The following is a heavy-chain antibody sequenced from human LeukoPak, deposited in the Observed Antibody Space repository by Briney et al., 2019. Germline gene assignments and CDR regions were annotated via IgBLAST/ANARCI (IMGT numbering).Heavy chain of an antibody. J-gene: IGHJ4*02. V-gene: IGHV3-23*01. CDR3: AKLRITMVRGEIDY. Sequence: GGSLRLSCAVSGFSVSSYAMSWVRQAPGKGLEWVSGMSGSGAIPYYADSVKGRFTISRDNSKNTLYLQMNSLRAEDTAVYYCAKLRITMVRGEIDYWGQGTLVTVSS. CDR1: GFSVSSYA. D-gene: IGHD3-10*01. CDR2: MSGSGAIP.